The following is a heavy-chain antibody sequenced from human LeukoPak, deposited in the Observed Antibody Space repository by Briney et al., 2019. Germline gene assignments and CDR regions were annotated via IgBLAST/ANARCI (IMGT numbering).Heavy chain of an antibody. CDR1: GFTFSSYG. V-gene: IGHV3-30*02. CDR2: IRYEGSNK. Sequence: GGSLRLSCAASGFTFSSYGMHWVRQAPGKGLECVAFIRYEGSNKYYADSVKGRFTISRDNSMNTLYLQVNSLRAEDTAVYYCAKDDGWVQYANWGQGTLVTVSS. D-gene: IGHD5-24*01. J-gene: IGHJ4*02. CDR3: AKDDGWVQYAN.